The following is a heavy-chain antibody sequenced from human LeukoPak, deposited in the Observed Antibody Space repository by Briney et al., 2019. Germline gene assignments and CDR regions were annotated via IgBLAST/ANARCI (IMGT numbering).Heavy chain of an antibody. CDR1: GLTFVDYG. CDR3: TSANYGPAY. Sequence: GGSLKLPCPASGLTFVDYGMSWVGQPPGKGLEWVSGINWNGGSTGYADSVKGRFTISRDNAKNSLYLQMNSLRAEDTAVYYCTSANYGPAYWGQGTLVTVSS. CDR2: INWNGGST. V-gene: IGHV3-20*04. J-gene: IGHJ4*02. D-gene: IGHD5-24*01.